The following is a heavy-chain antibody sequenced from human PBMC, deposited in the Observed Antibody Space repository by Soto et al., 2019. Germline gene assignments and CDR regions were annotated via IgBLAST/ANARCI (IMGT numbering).Heavy chain of an antibody. CDR1: GFTFSSYA. Sequence: GGSLRLSCAASGFTFSSYAMSWVRQAPGKGLEWVSAISGSGGSTYYADSVKGRFTISRDNSKNTLYLQMNSLRAEDRAVYYCAKDHGFRDGYNNFFGYWGQGTLVTVSS. J-gene: IGHJ4*02. V-gene: IGHV3-23*01. D-gene: IGHD5-12*01. CDR2: ISGSGGST. CDR3: AKDHGFRDGYNNFFGY.